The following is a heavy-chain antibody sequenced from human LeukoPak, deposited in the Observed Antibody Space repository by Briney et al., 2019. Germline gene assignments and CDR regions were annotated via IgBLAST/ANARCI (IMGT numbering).Heavy chain of an antibody. CDR2: ISATGNTI. J-gene: IGHJ5*02. Sequence: GGSLRLSCAASGFTFSSYEMNWVRQAPGKGLEWVSYISATGNTIFYADSVKGRFTVSRDNAKNSLYLQMNSLRDADTAVYYCAREAVAGTHVQGWFDPWGQGTLVTVSS. CDR1: GFTFSSYE. V-gene: IGHV3-48*03. CDR3: AREAVAGTHVQGWFDP. D-gene: IGHD6-19*01.